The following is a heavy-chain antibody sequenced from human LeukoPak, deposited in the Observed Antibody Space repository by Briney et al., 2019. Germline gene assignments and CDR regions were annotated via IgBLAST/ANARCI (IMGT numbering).Heavy chain of an antibody. CDR3: ARGQQGYIWFDP. D-gene: IGHD6-13*01. CDR2: IYPGDSDT. Sequence: GESLQICCTGSGYIITSYWIGWVRQVPGKGLEWMGIIYPGDSDTRYSPSFQGQVTISADKSISTAYLQWSSLKASDTAMYYCARGQQGYIWFDPWGQGTLVTVSS. J-gene: IGHJ5*02. V-gene: IGHV5-51*01. CDR1: GYIITSYW.